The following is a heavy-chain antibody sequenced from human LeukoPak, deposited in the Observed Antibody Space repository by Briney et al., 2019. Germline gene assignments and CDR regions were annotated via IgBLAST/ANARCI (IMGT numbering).Heavy chain of an antibody. V-gene: IGHV1-3*01. CDR3: ARDSGSGNNDY. CDR1: GYTFTSYA. D-gene: IGHD1-26*01. CDR2: ISAGKGNT. J-gene: IGHJ4*02. Sequence: ASVKVSCKDSGYTFTSYAIHWVRQAPGQRLEWMGWISAGKGNTKYSHNFPARVTFITTTSAPTAFMELSSLRSEDAAVYYCARDSGSGNNDYWGQGTLVTVSS.